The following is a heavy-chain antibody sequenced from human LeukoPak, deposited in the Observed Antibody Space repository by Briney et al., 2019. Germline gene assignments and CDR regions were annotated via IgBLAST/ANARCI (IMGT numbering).Heavy chain of an antibody. D-gene: IGHD6-13*01. CDR3: ARDLEAANTYYFDY. J-gene: IGHJ4*02. V-gene: IGHV3-7*01. CDR1: GFSFSNYW. Sequence: GGSLRLSCVASGFSFSNYWMSWVRQAPGKGLEWLANINQDGSEKCYVDSVKGRFTISRDNAKNSMYLQMNSLRAEDTAVYYCARDLEAANTYYFDYWGQGTMVTVSS. CDR2: INQDGSEK.